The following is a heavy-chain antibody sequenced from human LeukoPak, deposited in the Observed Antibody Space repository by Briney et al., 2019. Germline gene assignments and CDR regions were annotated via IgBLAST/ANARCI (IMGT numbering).Heavy chain of an antibody. J-gene: IGHJ4*02. D-gene: IGHD1-26*01. CDR2: IKYGGST. CDR3: ARRIGGSAEIDY. Sequence: SETLSLTCTVSGFSISSSSYYWNWIRQPPGKGLEWIGNIKYGGSTYYNPSLKSRVTISVDTSKNQFSLKLSSVTAADTAVFYCARRIGGSAEIDYWGQGTLVTVSS. V-gene: IGHV4-39*01. CDR1: GFSISSSSYY.